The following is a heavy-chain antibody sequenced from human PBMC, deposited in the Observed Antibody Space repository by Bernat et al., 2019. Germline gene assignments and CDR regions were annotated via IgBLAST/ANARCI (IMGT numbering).Heavy chain of an antibody. CDR3: VKGVRREVAGNFDY. V-gene: IGHV3-23*01. CDR1: GFAFNRSI. CDR2: ISGSGGST. D-gene: IGHD6-19*01. J-gene: IGHJ4*02. Sequence: EVQLLESGGGLVQPGGSLRLFCAASGFAFNRSIMSWARQAPGKGLEWVSIISGSGGSTTYADSVKVRFTISRDNTKHTVFLQMNNLRAEDTAVYYCVKGVRREVAGNFDYWGQGTLVTVSS.